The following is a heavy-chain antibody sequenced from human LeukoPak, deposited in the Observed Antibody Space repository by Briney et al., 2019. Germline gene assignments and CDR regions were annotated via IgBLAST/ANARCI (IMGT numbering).Heavy chain of an antibody. CDR3: ARTYCSSTTCPLEY. V-gene: IGHV4-59*01. Sequence: SETLSLTCTVSGGSINSYHWNWIRQPPGKGLEWIGYIYYSGSTNYNPSLMSRLTISVDTSKKHFSLKLSSVTAADTAVYFCARTYCSSTTCPLEYWGQGTLVTVSS. D-gene: IGHD2-2*01. J-gene: IGHJ4*02. CDR1: GGSINSYH. CDR2: IYYSGST.